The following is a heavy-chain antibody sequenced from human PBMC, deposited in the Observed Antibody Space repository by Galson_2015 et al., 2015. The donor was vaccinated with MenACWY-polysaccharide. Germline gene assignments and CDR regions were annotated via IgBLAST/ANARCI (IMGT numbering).Heavy chain of an antibody. V-gene: IGHV3-23*01. CDR1: GSTFSNYA. J-gene: IGHJ4*02. D-gene: IGHD2-2*01. CDR2: IGGSGSNT. Sequence: SLRLSCAASGSTFSNYAMSWFRQAPGKGLEWVSTIGGSGSNTHYADFVKGRFTISRDNSKNTLSLQMNSLRAEDTAVYYCARVRYSTGKYQFDYWGQGTLVAVSS. CDR3: ARVRYSTGKYQFDY.